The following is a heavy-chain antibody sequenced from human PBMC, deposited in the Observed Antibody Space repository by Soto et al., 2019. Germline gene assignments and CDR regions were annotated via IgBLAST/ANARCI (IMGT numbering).Heavy chain of an antibody. V-gene: IGHV1-46*01. J-gene: IGHJ6*02. D-gene: IGHD3-3*01. CDR1: GYTFTSYY. CDR3: ARDPPLPFYDFWSGYYYGMDV. Sequence: ASVKVSCKASGYTFTSYYMHWVRQAPGQGLEWMGIINPSGGSTSYAQKFQGRVTMTRDTSTSTVYMELSSLRSEDTAVYYCARDPPLPFYDFWSGYYYGMDVWGQGTTVTVSS. CDR2: INPSGGST.